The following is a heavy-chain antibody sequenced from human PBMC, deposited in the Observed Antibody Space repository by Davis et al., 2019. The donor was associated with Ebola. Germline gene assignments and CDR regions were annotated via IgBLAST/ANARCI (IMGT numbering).Heavy chain of an antibody. D-gene: IGHD3-9*01. CDR1: GFTSGRYA. V-gene: IGHV3-23*01. CDR2: ITDTGGRT. J-gene: IGHJ4*02. CDR3: ARDAFSLSRYDTEDH. Sequence: GGSLRLSCAASGFTSGRYAMSWVRQAPGKGLEWVAAITDTGGRTHYADSVKGRFTISRDNARDSLYLQMDSLRVEDTAIYYCARDAFSLSRYDTEDHWGQGTLVTVSS.